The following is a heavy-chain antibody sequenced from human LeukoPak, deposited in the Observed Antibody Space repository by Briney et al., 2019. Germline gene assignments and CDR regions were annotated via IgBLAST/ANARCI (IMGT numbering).Heavy chain of an antibody. Sequence: SATLSLTCGLNGGSFGDHFWGWFRQSPGKGLEWIGEVDQRGTINSNPSLTSRVAISVETSKNQFSLKLTSVTAADTAVYYCARIILWAGNWIDSWGQGSLVTVSS. CDR1: GGSFGDHF. D-gene: IGHD2/OR15-2a*01. CDR2: VDQRGTI. J-gene: IGHJ5*01. CDR3: ARIILWAGNWIDS. V-gene: IGHV4-34*01.